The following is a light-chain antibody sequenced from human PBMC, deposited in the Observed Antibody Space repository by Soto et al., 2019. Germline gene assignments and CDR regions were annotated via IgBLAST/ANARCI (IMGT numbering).Light chain of an antibody. V-gene: IGKV1-5*03. CDR3: QQYSSYSWT. CDR2: KAS. Sequence: DIQMTQCPSTLSASVGDRVTITCRASQSVINWLAWFQQKPGKAPKLLIYKASNLEIGVPSRFSGSGSGTEFTLTISSLQPDDFATYYCQQYSSYSWTFGQGTKVEI. J-gene: IGKJ1*01. CDR1: QSVINW.